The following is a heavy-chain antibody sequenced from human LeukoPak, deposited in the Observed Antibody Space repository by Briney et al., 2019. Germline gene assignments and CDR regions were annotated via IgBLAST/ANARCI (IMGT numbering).Heavy chain of an antibody. V-gene: IGHV3-21*04. Sequence: GGSLRLSCAASGFTFSSYSMNWVRQAPGKGLEWVSSISSSSSYIYYADSVKGRFTISRDSAKNSLYLQMNSLRAEDTAVYYCAKGYCDFWGGYGYFDYWGQGTLVTVSS. CDR1: GFTFSSYS. J-gene: IGHJ4*02. CDR3: AKGYCDFWGGYGYFDY. CDR2: ISSSSSYI. D-gene: IGHD3-3*01.